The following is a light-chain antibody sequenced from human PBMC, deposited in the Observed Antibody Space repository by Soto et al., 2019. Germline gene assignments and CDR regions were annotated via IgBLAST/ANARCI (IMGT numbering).Light chain of an antibody. Sequence: DIVLTQSPDSLAVSLGERATINCKSSQSVLYSSNSKNYLAWHQQKPGQPPKLLIYWASTRESGVPDRFSGSGSGTDFTLTISSLQAEDVAVYYCQQYYSTLTFGPGTKVDIK. V-gene: IGKV4-1*01. J-gene: IGKJ3*01. CDR2: WAS. CDR1: QSVLYSSNSKNY. CDR3: QQYYSTLT.